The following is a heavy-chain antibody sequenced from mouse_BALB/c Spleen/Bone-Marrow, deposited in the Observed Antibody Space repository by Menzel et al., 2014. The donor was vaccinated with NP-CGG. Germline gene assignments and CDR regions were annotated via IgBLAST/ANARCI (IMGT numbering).Heavy chain of an antibody. CDR2: IDPANGNT. Sequence: EVKLLESGAELVKPGASVKLSCTASGFNIKDTYMHWVKQRPEQGLEWIGRIDPANGNTKYDPKFQGKATITADTSSNTAHLQLSSLTSEDTAVYYCARYYYGYYFDYWGQGTTLTVSS. CDR1: GFNIKDTY. CDR3: ARYYYGYYFDY. V-gene: IGHV14-3*02. D-gene: IGHD1-2*01. J-gene: IGHJ2*01.